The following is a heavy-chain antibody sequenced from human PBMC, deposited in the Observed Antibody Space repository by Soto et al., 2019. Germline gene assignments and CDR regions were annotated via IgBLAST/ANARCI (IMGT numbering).Heavy chain of an antibody. CDR3: GRDGALGDTAVVDS. D-gene: IGHD5-18*01. CDR1: GFTFSTYG. CDR2: IWFDGSNK. Sequence: QVQLVESGGGVVQPGKSLRLSCTASGFTFSTYGMHWVRQAPGKGLEWVAVIWFDGSNKYHGDSLKGRFTISRDNSKNTLYLQMNNLRAEDTAVSFCGRDGALGDTAVVDSWGQGTLVTVSS. V-gene: IGHV3-33*01. J-gene: IGHJ4*02.